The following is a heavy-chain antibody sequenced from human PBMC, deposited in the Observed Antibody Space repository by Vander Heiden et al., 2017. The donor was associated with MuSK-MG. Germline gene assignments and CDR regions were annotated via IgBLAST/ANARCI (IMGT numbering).Heavy chain of an antibody. J-gene: IGHJ4*02. CDR3: TLPPEYYVSG. CDR1: GYTFTDYH. CDR2: LDPDDGET. D-gene: IGHD3-10*01. Sequence: EVQLVQSGAEVRKPGASVTISCTASGYTFTDYHRHWVQQGPGKGLEWMGRLDPDDGETLYADKFQGRVIITADTSADTSYLELSSLRPEDTAVYYCTLPPEYYVSGWGQGTPVSVSS. V-gene: IGHV1-69-2*01.